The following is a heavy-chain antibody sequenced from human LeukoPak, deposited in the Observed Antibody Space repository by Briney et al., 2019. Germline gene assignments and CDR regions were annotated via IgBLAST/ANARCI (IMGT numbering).Heavy chain of an antibody. CDR1: GFRFNAFA. Sequence: GGSLRLSCAASGFRFNAFAIHWVREAPGKGLEWVSGVGRDGTSVAYADSVKGRFTISRDSAQNSVYLQMNSLRIEDTALYYCAKGLYGLGILTYDGFDIWGQGTMVTVSS. CDR3: AKGLYGLGILTYDGFDI. CDR2: VGRDGTSV. D-gene: IGHD3-10*01. V-gene: IGHV3-9*01. J-gene: IGHJ3*02.